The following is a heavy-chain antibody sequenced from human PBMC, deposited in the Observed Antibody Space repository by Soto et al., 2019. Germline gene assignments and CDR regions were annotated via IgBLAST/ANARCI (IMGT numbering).Heavy chain of an antibody. CDR1: GFTFSSYA. J-gene: IGHJ4*02. CDR2: IGGGGDST. D-gene: IGHD2-8*01. V-gene: IGHV3-23*01. CDR3: AKENGNWVRPAYFVS. Sequence: EVQLLASGGGLVQPGGSLRLSCAASGFTFSSYAMSWVRQGPGKGLEWVSTIGGGGDSTYYADSVKGRFTISRDNSKNTLYLQMNTLRAEDTAVYYCAKENGNWVRPAYFVSWGQGTLVTVSS.